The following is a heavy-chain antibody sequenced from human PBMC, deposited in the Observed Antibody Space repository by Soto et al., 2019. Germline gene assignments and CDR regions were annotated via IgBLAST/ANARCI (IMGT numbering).Heavy chain of an antibody. V-gene: IGHV3-15*07. D-gene: IGHD2-15*01. CDR2: IKSKTDGGTT. CDR1: GFTFSNAW. CDR3: TSIRCSGGSCYSGEDY. Sequence: EVQLVESGGGLVQPGGSLRLSCAASGFTFSNAWMNWVRQAPGKGLEWVGRIKSKTDGGTTDYAAPVKGRFTISRDDSKNTLYLQMNSLKTEDTAVYYCTSIRCSGGSCYSGEDYWGQGTLVTVSS. J-gene: IGHJ4*02.